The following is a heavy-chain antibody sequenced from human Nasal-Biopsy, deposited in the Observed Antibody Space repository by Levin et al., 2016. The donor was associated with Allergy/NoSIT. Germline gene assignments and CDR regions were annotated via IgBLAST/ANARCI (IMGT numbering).Heavy chain of an antibody. CDR1: GFTVVSSY. J-gene: IGHJ4*02. D-gene: IGHD5-12*01. CDR3: ARLQPMAGWIPKYYFDY. V-gene: IGHV3-53*03. CDR2: TYRDGTT. Sequence: GESLKISCAASGFTVVSSYMSWVRQSPGKGLEWVAVTYRDGTTSYADSVRGRFSISRDQSENTLFLQIHNLRTEDTAVYYCARLQPMAGWIPKYYFDYWGQGTLVSVSS.